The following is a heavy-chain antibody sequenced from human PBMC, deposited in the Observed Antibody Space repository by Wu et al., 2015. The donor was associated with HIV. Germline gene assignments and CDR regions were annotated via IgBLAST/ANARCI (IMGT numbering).Heavy chain of an antibody. D-gene: IGHD6-13*01. J-gene: IGHJ6*02. V-gene: IGHV1-69*05. CDR3: ARVGLCIAAAGTDYYYGMDV. CDR1: GGTFSSYA. Sequence: QVQLVQSGAEVKKPGSSVKVSCKASGGTFSSYAISWVRQAPGQGLEWMGGIIPIFGTANYAQKFQGRVTITTDESTSTAYMELSSLRSEDTAVYYCARVGLCIAAAGTDYYYGMDVWGQGTTVTVSS. CDR2: IIPIFGTA.